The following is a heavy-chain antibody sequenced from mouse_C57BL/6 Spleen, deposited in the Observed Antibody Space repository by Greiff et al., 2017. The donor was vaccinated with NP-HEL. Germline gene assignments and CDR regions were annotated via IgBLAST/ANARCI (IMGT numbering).Heavy chain of an antibody. CDR2: IRPNSGST. CDR3: ARGAPYGSPDFYAMDY. D-gene: IGHD1-1*01. Sequence: QVQLQQPGAELVKPGASVKLSCKASGYTFTSYWMHWVKQRPGQGLEWIGMIRPNSGSTNYNEKFKSKATLTVDKSSSTAYMQRSSLTSEDSAVYYCARGAPYGSPDFYAMDYWGQGTSVTVSS. V-gene: IGHV1-64*01. CDR1: GYTFTSYW. J-gene: IGHJ4*01.